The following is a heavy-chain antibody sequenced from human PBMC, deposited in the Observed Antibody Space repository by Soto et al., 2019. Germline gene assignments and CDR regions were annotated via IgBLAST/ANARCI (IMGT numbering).Heavy chain of an antibody. CDR3: ARDWGYSSSWPTHGMDV. CDR2: ISSSSSYI. CDR1: GFTFSSYS. D-gene: IGHD6-13*01. J-gene: IGHJ6*02. V-gene: IGHV3-21*01. Sequence: VQLVESGGGLVKPGGSLRLSCAASGFTFSSYSMNWVRQAPGKGLERVSSISSSSSYIYYADSVKGRFTISRDNAKNSLYLQMNSMRAEATAVYYCARDWGYSSSWPTHGMDVWGQGTTVTVSS.